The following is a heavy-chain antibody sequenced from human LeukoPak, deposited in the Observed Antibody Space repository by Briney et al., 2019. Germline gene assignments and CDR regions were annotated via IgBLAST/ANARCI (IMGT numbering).Heavy chain of an antibody. D-gene: IGHD3-22*01. J-gene: IGHJ4*02. CDR1: GGTFSSYA. Sequence: ASVKVSCKASGGTFSSYAISWVRQAPGQGLEWMGGIIPIFGTANYAQKFQGRVTITADESTSTAYMELSSLRSEDTAVYYCATVHYYDSSGYYDSFDYWGQGTLVTVSS. CDR3: ATVHYYDSSGYYDSFDY. CDR2: IIPIFGTA. V-gene: IGHV1-69*13.